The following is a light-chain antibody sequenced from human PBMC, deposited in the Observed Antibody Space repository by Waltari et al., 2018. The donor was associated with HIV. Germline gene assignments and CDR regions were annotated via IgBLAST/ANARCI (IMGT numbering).Light chain of an antibody. Sequence: SSELTQDPDVSVALGQTLKITCQGDSLRSYYSNWYQQKPGQAPVLVLHGKNSRPSGFPDRFSVSSSGSTASLTITGAQAEDEAVYYCHSRDSSGNSYVFGNGTQVTVL. CDR2: GKN. CDR1: SLRSYY. CDR3: HSRDSSGNSYV. V-gene: IGLV3-19*01. J-gene: IGLJ1*01.